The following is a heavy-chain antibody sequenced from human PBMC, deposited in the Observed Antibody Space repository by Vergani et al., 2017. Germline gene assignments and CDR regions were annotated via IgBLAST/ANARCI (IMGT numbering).Heavy chain of an antibody. CDR2: INSDGDST. D-gene: IGHD4-17*01. J-gene: IGHJ4*02. Sequence: EVQLVESGGGLVQPGGSLRLSCAASGFTFSSYWMHWVRQAPGKGLVWVSRINSDGDSTSYADSVKGRFTISRDNAKNTLYLQMDSLRAEDTAVYYCARPAVTYGDYFDYWGQGTLVTVSS. V-gene: IGHV3-74*01. CDR1: GFTFSSYW. CDR3: ARPAVTYGDYFDY.